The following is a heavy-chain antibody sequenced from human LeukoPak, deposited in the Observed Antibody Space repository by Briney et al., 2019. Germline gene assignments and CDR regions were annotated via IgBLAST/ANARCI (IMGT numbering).Heavy chain of an antibody. CDR1: GYTFTGYC. Sequence: ASVKASCKASGYTFTGYCIHWVRQAPGQGLEWMGWINPNSGGIKYAQKFQGRVTMTRDTSISTAYMELSRLRSDDTAVYYCGRDRAVAGTAIDAFDIWGQGTMVTVSS. V-gene: IGHV1-2*02. J-gene: IGHJ3*02. D-gene: IGHD6-19*01. CDR3: GRDRAVAGTAIDAFDI. CDR2: INPNSGGI.